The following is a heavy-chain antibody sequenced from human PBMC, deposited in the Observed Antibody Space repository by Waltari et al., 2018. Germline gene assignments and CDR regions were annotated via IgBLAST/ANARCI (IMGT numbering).Heavy chain of an antibody. J-gene: IGHJ4*02. D-gene: IGHD3-3*01. CDR1: GGSISSSY. CDR3: ARGDYYDFWSGYYNFDY. V-gene: IGHV4-59*01. CDR2: IYYSGST. Sequence: QVQLQESGPGLVKPSETLSLTCTVSGGSISSSYWSWIRQPPGKGLEWIGYIYYSGSTNYNPSLKSRVTISVDTSKNQFSLKLSSLTAADTAVYYCARGDYYDFWSGYYNFDYWGQGTLVTVSS.